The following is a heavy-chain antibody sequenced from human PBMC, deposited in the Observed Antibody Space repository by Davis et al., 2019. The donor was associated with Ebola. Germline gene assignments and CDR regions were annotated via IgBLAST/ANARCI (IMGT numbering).Heavy chain of an antibody. J-gene: IGHJ6*04. CDR2: IIPIFGTA. CDR3: ASLGIAVAGIVYYYGMDV. V-gene: IGHV1-69*13. D-gene: IGHD6-19*01. Sequence: AASVKVSCKASRGTFSSYAISWVRQAPGQGLEWMGGIIPIFGTANYAQKFQGRVTITADESTSTAYMELSSLRSEDTAVYYCASLGIAVAGIVYYYGMDVWGKGTTVTVSS. CDR1: RGTFSSYA.